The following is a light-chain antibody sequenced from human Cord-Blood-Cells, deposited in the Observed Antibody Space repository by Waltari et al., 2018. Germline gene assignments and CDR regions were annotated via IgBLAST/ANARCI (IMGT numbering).Light chain of an antibody. CDR3: QSYDSSLSGFVV. Sequence: QSVLTQPPSVSGAPGQRVTISCTGSSSNIGAGYDVHWYQQLPGPAPKLPIYGNSNRPSGVPDRFSGSKSGTSASLAITGLQAEDEADYYCQSYDSSLSGFVVFGGGTKLTVL. CDR1: SSNIGAGYD. CDR2: GNS. V-gene: IGLV1-40*01. J-gene: IGLJ2*01.